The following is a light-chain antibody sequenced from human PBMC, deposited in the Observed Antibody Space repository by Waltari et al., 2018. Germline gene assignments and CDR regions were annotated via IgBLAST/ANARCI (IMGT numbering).Light chain of an antibody. Sequence: QSALTQPPSASGSPGPSVTLPCTGTSRDVGGYNYFSWYQQHPGKAPKLIIYEVIKRPSGVPDRFSGSKSGNTASLTVSGLQAEDEADYYCSSYAGSNNRYVFGTGTKVTVL. V-gene: IGLV2-8*01. CDR1: SRDVGGYNY. CDR2: EVI. J-gene: IGLJ1*01. CDR3: SSYAGSNNRYV.